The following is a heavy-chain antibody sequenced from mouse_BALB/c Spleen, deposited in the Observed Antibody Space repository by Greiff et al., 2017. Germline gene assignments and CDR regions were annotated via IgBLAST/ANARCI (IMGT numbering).Heavy chain of an antibody. CDR1: GFNIKDYY. D-gene: IGHD1-1*01. CDR3: KRFITTPYYFDY. CDR2: IDPENGDT. V-gene: IGHV14-4*02. Sequence: VQLQQSGAELVRSGASVKLSCTASGFNIKDYYMHWVKQRPEQGLEWIGWIDPENGDTEYAPKFQGKATMTADTSSNTAYLQLSSLTSEDTAVYYCKRFITTPYYFDYWGQGTTLTVSS. J-gene: IGHJ2*01.